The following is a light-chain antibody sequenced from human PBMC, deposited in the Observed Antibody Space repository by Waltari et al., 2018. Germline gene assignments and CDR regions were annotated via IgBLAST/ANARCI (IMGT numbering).Light chain of an antibody. CDR2: RND. V-gene: IGLV1-47*01. CDR3: AAWDDILSGWE. CDR1: NSNIGSNY. J-gene: IGLJ3*02. Sequence: QSVLTQPTSASGTPGQRVTISCSGSNSNIGSNYVYWYQQLPGTAPKVLIYRNDQRPSEVPDRFSGSKSGTSASLAISGLRSEDEADYYCAAWDDILSGWEFGGGTKLTVL.